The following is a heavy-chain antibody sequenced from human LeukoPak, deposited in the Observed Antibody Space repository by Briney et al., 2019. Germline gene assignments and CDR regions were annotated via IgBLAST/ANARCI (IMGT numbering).Heavy chain of an antibody. CDR3: ARDLRSTMVRGVMGY. D-gene: IGHD3-10*01. Sequence: ASVKVSCKASGGTFSSYAISWVRQAPGQGLEWMGGIIPIFGTANYAQKFQGRVTITADESTSTAYMELSSLGSEDTAVYYCARDLRSTMVRGVMGYWGQGTLVTVSS. CDR1: GGTFSSYA. J-gene: IGHJ4*02. V-gene: IGHV1-69*13. CDR2: IIPIFGTA.